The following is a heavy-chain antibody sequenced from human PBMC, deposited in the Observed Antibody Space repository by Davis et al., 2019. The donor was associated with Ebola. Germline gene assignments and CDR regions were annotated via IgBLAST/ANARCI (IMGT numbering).Heavy chain of an antibody. CDR1: GFSFSSYW. CDR2: IRQDGSEI. CDR3: AREGTIRGVNFDY. J-gene: IGHJ4*02. V-gene: IGHV3-7*03. D-gene: IGHD3-10*01. Sequence: GGSLRLSCAASGFSFSSYWMTWVRQAPGKGLEWVANIRQDGSEIYYVDSVKGRFTISRDNAKNSLYLQMNSLRAEDTAVYYCAREGTIRGVNFDYWGQGTLVTVSS.